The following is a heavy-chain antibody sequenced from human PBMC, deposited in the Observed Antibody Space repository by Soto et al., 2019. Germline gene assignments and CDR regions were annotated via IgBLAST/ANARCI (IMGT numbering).Heavy chain of an antibody. CDR2: IIPILGIA. CDR1: GGTFSSYT. D-gene: IGHD2-15*01. Sequence: QVQLVQSGAEVKKPGSSVKVSCKASGGTFSSYTISWVRQAPGQGLEWMGRIIPILGIANYAQKFQGRVTIPADKYKSTAYMELSSLRSEDTAVYYCARDIVVVVAATGAFAGSRGFVPWGQGTLVTVSS. V-gene: IGHV1-69*08. J-gene: IGHJ5*02. CDR3: ARDIVVVVAATGAFAGSRGFVP.